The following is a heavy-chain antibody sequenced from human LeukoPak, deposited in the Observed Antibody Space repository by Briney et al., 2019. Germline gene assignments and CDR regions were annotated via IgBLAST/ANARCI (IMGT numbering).Heavy chain of an antibody. CDR2: INPNSGGR. J-gene: IGHJ4*02. V-gene: IGHV1-2*02. CDR1: GYTFTGYY. D-gene: IGHD5-18*01. CDR3: ARAKVIVPDY. Sequence: ASVKVSCKSSGYTFTGYYMHWMRQASGQGPEWMGWINPNSGGRSYAQKFQGRVTMTRDTSISTAYMELSRLTSDDTAVYYCARAKVIVPDYWGQGTLVTVSS.